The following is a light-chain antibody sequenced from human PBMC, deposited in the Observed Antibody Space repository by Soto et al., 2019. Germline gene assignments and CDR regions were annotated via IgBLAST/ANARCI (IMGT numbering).Light chain of an antibody. V-gene: IGLV2-11*01. J-gene: IGLJ1*01. CDR3: CSYAGSPCV. Sequence: QSALTQPRSVSGSPGQSVTISCTGTSSDVGGYNYVSWYQQYPGKAPKLRIYEVSKRPSRVPDRFSGYKSGNTATLTISGVQAEDEADYYCCSYAGSPCVFGTGTKLTVL. CDR2: EVS. CDR1: SSDVGGYNY.